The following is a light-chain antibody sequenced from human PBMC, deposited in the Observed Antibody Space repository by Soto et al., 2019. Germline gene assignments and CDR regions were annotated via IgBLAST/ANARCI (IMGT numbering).Light chain of an antibody. J-gene: IGKJ3*01. V-gene: IGKV3-20*01. CDR2: GAS. Sequence: EIVLTQSPGTLSLSPGERATLSCRASQSVDSNYLAWYQQKPGQAPRLLIYGASRRATGIPDRISGSGSGTDFTITISRLEPEDFAVYYWQCYVTSPFTFGPGTKVDIK. CDR3: QCYVTSPFT. CDR1: QSVDSNY.